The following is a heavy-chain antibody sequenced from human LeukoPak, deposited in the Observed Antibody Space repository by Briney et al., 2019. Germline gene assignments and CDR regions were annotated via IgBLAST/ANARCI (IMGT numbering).Heavy chain of an antibody. J-gene: IGHJ4*02. CDR3: ARVQVGATNTPLDY. Sequence: ASVKVSCKPSGYTFTGYYMHWVRQAPGQGLEWMGWISAYNGNTNYAQKLQGRVTMTTDTSTSTAYMELRSLRSDDTAVYYCARVQVGATNTPLDYWGQGTLVTVSS. CDR2: ISAYNGNT. CDR1: GYTFTGYY. V-gene: IGHV1-18*04. D-gene: IGHD1-26*01.